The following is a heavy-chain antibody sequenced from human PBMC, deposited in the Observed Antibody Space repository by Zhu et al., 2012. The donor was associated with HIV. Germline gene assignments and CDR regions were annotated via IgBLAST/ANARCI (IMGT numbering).Heavy chain of an antibody. J-gene: IGHJ5*02. CDR3: ARDRAIQLWLPRDWFDP. V-gene: IGHV4-38-2*02. CDR1: GYSISSGYY. Sequence: QVQLQESGPGLVKPSETLSLTCAVSGYSISSGYYWGWIRQPPGKGLEWIGSIYHSGSTYYNPSLKSRVTISVDTSKNQFSLKLSSVTAADTAVYYCARDRAIQLWLPRDWFDPGAREPWSPSPQ. CDR2: IYHSGST. D-gene: IGHD5-18*01.